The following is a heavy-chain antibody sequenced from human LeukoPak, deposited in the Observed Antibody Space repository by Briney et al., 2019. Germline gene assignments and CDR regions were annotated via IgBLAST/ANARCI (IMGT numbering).Heavy chain of an antibody. J-gene: IGHJ6*02. V-gene: IGHV3-30*02. CDR1: GFTFSGYG. D-gene: IGHD1-26*01. CDR3: ARVPGGSYYYYYGMDV. CDR2: IHYDGARS. Sequence: GGSLRLSCAASGFTFSGYGMHWVRQAPGKGLEWVAFIHYDGARSYYADSVKGRFTISRDNSRNTLYLQMNSLRAEDTAVYYCARVPGGSYYYYYGMDVWGQGTTVTVSS.